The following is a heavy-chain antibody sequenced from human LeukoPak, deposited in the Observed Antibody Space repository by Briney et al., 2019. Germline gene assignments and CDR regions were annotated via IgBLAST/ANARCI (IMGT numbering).Heavy chain of an antibody. D-gene: IGHD3-10*01. J-gene: IGHJ5*02. V-gene: IGHV4-59*01. CDR1: GGSISSYY. CDR2: IYYSGST. Sequence: PSETLSLTCTVSGGSISSYYWSWIRQPSGKGLEWIGYIYYSGSTNYNPSLKSRVTISVDTSKNQFSLKLSSVTAADTAVYYCARAGGSYYPIMYNWFDPWGQGTLVTVSS. CDR3: ARAGGSYYPIMYNWFDP.